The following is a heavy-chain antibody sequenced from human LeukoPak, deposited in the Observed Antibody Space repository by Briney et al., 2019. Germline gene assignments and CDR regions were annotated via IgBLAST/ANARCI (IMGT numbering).Heavy chain of an antibody. Sequence: PGGSLRLSCAASGFTVSSNYMSWVRQAPGKGLEWVSVIYTGGSTYYSDSVEGRFTISRDNSKNTLYLHMNRLRVEDTAVYYCARGWSGPLPDVWGQGTTVTVSS. CDR2: IYTGGST. J-gene: IGHJ6*02. D-gene: IGHD3-3*01. CDR1: GFTVSSNY. CDR3: ARGWSGPLPDV. V-gene: IGHV3-66*01.